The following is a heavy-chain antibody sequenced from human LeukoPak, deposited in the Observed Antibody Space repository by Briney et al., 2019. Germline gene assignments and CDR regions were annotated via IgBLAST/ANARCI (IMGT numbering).Heavy chain of an antibody. J-gene: IGHJ4*02. CDR3: ARHRRSRLFPLDY. Sequence: PSETLSLTCTVSGDSISSGNYWGWIRQPPGKGLEWIGSIFHTGSTYFNLSLKSRVTISVDTSKNQFSLKLSSVTAADTAVYYCARHRRSRLFPLDYWGQGTLVTVSS. CDR2: IFHTGST. V-gene: IGHV4-38-2*02. D-gene: IGHD4/OR15-4a*01. CDR1: GDSISSGNY.